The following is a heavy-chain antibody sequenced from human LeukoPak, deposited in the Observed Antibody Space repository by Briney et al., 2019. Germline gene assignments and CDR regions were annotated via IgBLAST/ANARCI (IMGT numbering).Heavy chain of an antibody. CDR3: ARGIVAAPDRPLDI. J-gene: IGHJ3*02. Sequence: SETLSLTCAVSGGSISSSNWWSWVRQPPGKGLEWIGSLYYSGSSYYYPSLKSRVTISADTSKNQFSLNMSSMTAADTAFYYCARGIVAAPDRPLDIWGQGTMVTVSS. D-gene: IGHD6-13*01. CDR2: LYYSGSS. V-gene: IGHV4-4*02. CDR1: GGSISSSNW.